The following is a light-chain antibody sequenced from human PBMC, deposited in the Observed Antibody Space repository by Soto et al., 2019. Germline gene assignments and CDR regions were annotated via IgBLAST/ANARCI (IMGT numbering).Light chain of an antibody. CDR3: QHYNSYSEA. J-gene: IGKJ1*01. V-gene: IGKV1-5*03. CDR2: KAS. CDR1: QTISSW. Sequence: DIQMTQSPSTLSVSVGDRVTITCRASQTISSWLAWYQQKPGKAPKLLIYKASTLKSGVPSRFRGSGSGTEFTLTISSLKPDDFETYYCQHYNSYSEAFGQGTKVDIK.